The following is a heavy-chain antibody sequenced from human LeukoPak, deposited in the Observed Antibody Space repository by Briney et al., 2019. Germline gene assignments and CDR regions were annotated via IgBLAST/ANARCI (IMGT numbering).Heavy chain of an antibody. CDR2: FDPEDGET. D-gene: IGHD3-3*01. CDR1: GYTLTELS. Sequence: ASVNVSCKVSGYTLTELSMHWVRQAPGKGLEWMGGFDPEDGETIYAQKFQGRVTMTEDTSTDTAYMELSSLRSEDTAVYYCATDTIFGVVIRAEYFQHWGQGTLVTVSS. CDR3: ATDTIFGVVIRAEYFQH. J-gene: IGHJ1*01. V-gene: IGHV1-24*01.